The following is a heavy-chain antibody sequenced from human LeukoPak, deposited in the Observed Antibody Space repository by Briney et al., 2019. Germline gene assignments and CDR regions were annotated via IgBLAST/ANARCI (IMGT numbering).Heavy chain of an antibody. CDR2: INPNSGNT. D-gene: IGHD4-17*01. CDR1: GYTFTSYD. CDR3: ARELRRDAY. V-gene: IGHV1-8*01. Sequence: ASVKASCKASGYTFTSYDINWVRQATGQGLEWMGYINPNSGNTGYAQRFQGRLTMTRNTSISTAYMELSSLISDDTAIYYCARELRRDAYWGQGALVTVSS. J-gene: IGHJ4*02.